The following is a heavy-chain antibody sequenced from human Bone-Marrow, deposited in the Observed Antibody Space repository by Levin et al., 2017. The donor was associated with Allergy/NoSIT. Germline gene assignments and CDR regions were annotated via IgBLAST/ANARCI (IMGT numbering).Heavy chain of an antibody. J-gene: IGHJ4*02. V-gene: IGHV4-4*07. CDR1: GGSFTNYY. CDR2: IYTSGST. Sequence: PSETLSLTCTVSGGSFTNYYWNWIRQPAGKTLEWIGRIYTSGSTNYNPSLKSRLTMSVDTSTNQFSLRLNSITAADTAVYFCARVGRYSGSYAIDYWGQGILVTVSS. CDR3: ARVGRYSGSYAIDY. D-gene: IGHD1-26*01.